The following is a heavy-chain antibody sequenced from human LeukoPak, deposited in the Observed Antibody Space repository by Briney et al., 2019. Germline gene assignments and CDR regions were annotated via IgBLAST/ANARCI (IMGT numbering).Heavy chain of an antibody. V-gene: IGHV3-21*01. CDR1: GFTFSSYS. D-gene: IGHD3-3*01. CDR3: AKDFWSGQEISRFDY. CDR2: ISSSSSYI. Sequence: PGGSLRLSCAASGFTFSSYSMNWVRQAPGKGLEWVSSISSSSSYIYYADSVKGRFTISRDNAKNSLYLQMNSLRAEDTAVYYCAKDFWSGQEISRFDYWGQGTLVTVSS. J-gene: IGHJ4*02.